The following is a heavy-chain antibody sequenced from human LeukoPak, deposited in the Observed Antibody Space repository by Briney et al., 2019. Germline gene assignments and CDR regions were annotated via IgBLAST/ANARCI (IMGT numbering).Heavy chain of an antibody. D-gene: IGHD3-22*01. CDR1: GDSVSSNSAA. J-gene: IGHJ5*02. CDR2: TYYRSKWYN. Sequence: SQTLSLTCAISGDSVSSNSAAWNWIRQSPSRGLEWLGRTYYRSKWYNDYAVSVKSRITINPDTSKNQFSLQLNSVTPEDTAVYYCASYRYYYDSSVRFDPWGQGTLVTVSS. CDR3: ASYRYYYDSSVRFDP. V-gene: IGHV6-1*01.